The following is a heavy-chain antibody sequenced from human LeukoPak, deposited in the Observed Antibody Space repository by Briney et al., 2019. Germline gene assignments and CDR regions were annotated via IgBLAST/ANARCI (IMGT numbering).Heavy chain of an antibody. Sequence: PSETLSLTCTVSGGSISSDYWSWIRQPDGKGLEWIGRIYTSGSTNYNPSLKSRVSMSVDTSTNQFSLKLSPVTAADTAVYYCARDSLVHPNRWFDPWGQGTLVIVSS. V-gene: IGHV4-4*07. J-gene: IGHJ5*02. CDR3: ARDSLVHPNRWFDP. CDR2: IYTSGST. D-gene: IGHD6-13*01. CDR1: GGSISSDY.